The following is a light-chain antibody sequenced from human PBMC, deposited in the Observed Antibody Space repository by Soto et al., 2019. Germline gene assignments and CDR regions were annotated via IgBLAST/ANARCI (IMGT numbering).Light chain of an antibody. CDR1: QSVSSN. Sequence: EIVMTQSPATLSVSPGERATLSCRASQSVSSNLAWYQQKPGQAPRLLIYGASTRATGIPARFSGSGSGTESTLTISSLQSEDFAVYYCQQYNNWLGTFGQGAKVDIK. V-gene: IGKV3-15*01. CDR3: QQYNNWLGT. J-gene: IGKJ1*01. CDR2: GAS.